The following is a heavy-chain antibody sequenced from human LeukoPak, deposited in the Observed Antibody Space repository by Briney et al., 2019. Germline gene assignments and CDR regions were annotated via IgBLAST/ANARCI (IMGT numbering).Heavy chain of an antibody. CDR2: IKSKSDGGNT. CDR3: TTEVYDYVWGSHPYNWFDP. V-gene: IGHV3-15*01. Sequence: PGGSLRLSCAASGFTFSNDWMSWVRQAPGKGLEWVARIKSKSDGGNTDYAAPGKGRFTISRDESKNTLYLQMNSLKTEDTAVYYCTTEVYDYVWGSHPYNWFDPWGQGTLVTVSS. CDR1: GFTFSNDW. D-gene: IGHD3-16*02. J-gene: IGHJ5*02.